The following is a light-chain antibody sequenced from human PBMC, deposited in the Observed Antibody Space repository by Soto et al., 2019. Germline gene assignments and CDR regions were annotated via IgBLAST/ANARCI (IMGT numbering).Light chain of an antibody. CDR2: DNN. V-gene: IGLV1-51*01. Sequence: QAVVTQPPSVSAAPGQKVTISCSGSSSNIGNNYVSWYQQLPGTAPKLLIYDNNKRPSGIPDRFSGSKSGTSATLGITGLQTGDEADYYCGTWDSSLREVVFGGGTKLTVL. CDR3: GTWDSSLREVV. J-gene: IGLJ2*01. CDR1: SSNIGNNY.